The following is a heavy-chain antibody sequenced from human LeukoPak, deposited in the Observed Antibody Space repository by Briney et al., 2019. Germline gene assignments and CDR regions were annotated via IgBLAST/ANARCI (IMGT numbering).Heavy chain of an antibody. CDR2: FDPSDSYT. J-gene: IGHJ2*01. CDR1: GYSFISYW. V-gene: IGHV5-10-1*04. Sequence: GESLKSSCKGSGYSFISYWSSWVRQMPGKGLECRGRFDPSDSYTKYSPSFKAKVTISAAKSISTAYLKWSSLKASDTAMYTCAGHGGYADWYFDLWGRGTLVTVYS. CDR3: AGHGGYADWYFDL. D-gene: IGHD3-22*01.